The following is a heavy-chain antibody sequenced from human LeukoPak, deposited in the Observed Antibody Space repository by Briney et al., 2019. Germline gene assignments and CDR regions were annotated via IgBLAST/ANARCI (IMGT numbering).Heavy chain of an antibody. V-gene: IGHV4-59*08. CDR1: GGSISIYY. J-gene: IGHJ4*02. D-gene: IGHD6-19*01. CDR2: IYYSGST. Sequence: SETLSLTCTVSGGSISIYYWSWIRQPPGKGLEWIGYIYYSGSTNYNPSLESRVTISVDTSKNHFSLKLSSVTAADTAVYYCARRRGTSGWLGYWGQGTLVTVSS. CDR3: ARRRGTSGWLGY.